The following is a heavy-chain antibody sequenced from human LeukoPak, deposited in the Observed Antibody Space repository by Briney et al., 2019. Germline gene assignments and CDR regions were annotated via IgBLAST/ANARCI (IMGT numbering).Heavy chain of an antibody. J-gene: IGHJ3*02. D-gene: IGHD4-23*01. CDR1: GFTFSTAT. CDR2: ISVGSGAT. CDR3: AAELNGVNSDCCNFEI. Sequence: GASVNVSCKASGFTFSTATVQWVRQARGQPLERIGWISVGSGATKYAHDLQGRLTLTRDMSTSTSYMELSSLTFDDTAVYYCAAELNGVNSDCCNFEIWGRGTLVTVSS. V-gene: IGHV1-58*01.